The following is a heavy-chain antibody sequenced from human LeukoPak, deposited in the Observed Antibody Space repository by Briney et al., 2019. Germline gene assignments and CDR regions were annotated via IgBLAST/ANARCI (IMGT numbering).Heavy chain of an antibody. J-gene: IGHJ3*02. Sequence: GGSLRLSCAASGFTFSSYSMNWVRQAPGKGLEWVSSISRSSSYIYYADSVKGRFTISRDNAKNSLYLQMNSLRAEDTAVYYCATLPSSSWSRPSPLDALDIWGQGTVVTVSS. CDR2: ISRSSSYI. V-gene: IGHV3-21*01. D-gene: IGHD6-13*01. CDR1: GFTFSSYS. CDR3: ATLPSSSWSRPSPLDALDI.